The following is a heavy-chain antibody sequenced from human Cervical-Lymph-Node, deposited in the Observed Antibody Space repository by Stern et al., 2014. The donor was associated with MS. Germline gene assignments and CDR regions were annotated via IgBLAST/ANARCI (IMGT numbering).Heavy chain of an antibody. CDR3: AREHCSGGSCYFGYYYGMDV. J-gene: IGHJ6*02. CDR2: IYTRGGT. D-gene: IGHD2-15*01. Sequence: QVQLQESGPGLVKPSQTLSLTCTVSGGSISSGSYYWSWIRQPAGEGLEWIGRIYTRGGTNYTPPQKSRSPISVDTSKTQFSRKLSSVTAADTAVYYCAREHCSGGSCYFGYYYGMDVWGQGTTVTVSS. V-gene: IGHV4-61*02. CDR1: GGSISSGSYY.